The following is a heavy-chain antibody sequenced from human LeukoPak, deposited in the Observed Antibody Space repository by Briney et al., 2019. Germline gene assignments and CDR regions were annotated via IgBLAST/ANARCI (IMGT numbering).Heavy chain of an antibody. CDR2: IKQDGSEK. D-gene: IGHD3-9*01. CDR3: ARLYYDILTGYYDYFDY. Sequence: GGSLRLSCAASGFTFSSYWMSWVRQAPGKRLEWVANIKQDGSEKYYVDSVKGRFTISRDNAKNSLYLQMNSLRAEDTAVYYCARLYYDILTGYYDYFDYWGQGTLVTVSS. CDR1: GFTFSSYW. J-gene: IGHJ4*02. V-gene: IGHV3-7*03.